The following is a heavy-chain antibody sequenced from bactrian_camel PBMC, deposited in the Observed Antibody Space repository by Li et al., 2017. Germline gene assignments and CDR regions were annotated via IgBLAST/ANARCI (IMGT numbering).Heavy chain of an antibody. Sequence: VQLVESGGGLVQPGGSLRLSCTASGFTFSSYDMSWVRQAPGKGLEWVSGIRPSGDVTYYADSVKGQFTISRDTAKNTVYLELNSLKSEDTALYYCATNRPQAMRADFGYWGQGTQVTVS. CDR2: IRPSGDVT. D-gene: IGHD3*01. CDR3: ATNRPQAMRADFGY. V-gene: IGHV3S40*01. J-gene: IGHJ6*01. CDR1: GFTFSSYD.